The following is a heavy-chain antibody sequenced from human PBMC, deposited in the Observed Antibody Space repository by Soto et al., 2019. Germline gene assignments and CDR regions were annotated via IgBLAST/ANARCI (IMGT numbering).Heavy chain of an antibody. CDR2: ISYDGSNK. D-gene: IGHD3-9*01. Sequence: QPGGSLRLSCAASGFTFSSYGMHWVRQAQGKGLEWVAVISYDGSNKYYADSVKGRFTISRDNSKNTLYLQMNSLRAEDTAVYYCAKDSHYYDISGPDYWGQGTLVTVSS. J-gene: IGHJ4*02. CDR1: GFTFSSYG. V-gene: IGHV3-30*18. CDR3: AKDSHYYDISGPDY.